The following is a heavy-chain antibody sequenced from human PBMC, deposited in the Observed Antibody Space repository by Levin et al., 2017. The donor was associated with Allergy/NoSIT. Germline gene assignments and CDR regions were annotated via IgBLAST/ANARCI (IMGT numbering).Heavy chain of an antibody. J-gene: IGHJ4*02. CDR2: ISSSSSYI. CDR1: GFTFSSYS. CDR3: ARAEYYGDVSSFDY. Sequence: GESLKISCAASGFTFSSYSMNWVRQAPGKGLEWVSSISSSSSYIYYADSVKGRFTISRDNAKNSLYLQMNSLRAEDTAVYYCARAEYYGDVSSFDYWGQGTLVTVSS. D-gene: IGHD4-17*01. V-gene: IGHV3-21*01.